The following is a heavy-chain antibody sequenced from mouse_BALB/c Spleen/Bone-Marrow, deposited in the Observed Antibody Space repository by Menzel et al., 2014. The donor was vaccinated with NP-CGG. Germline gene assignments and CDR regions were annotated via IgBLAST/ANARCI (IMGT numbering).Heavy chain of an antibody. V-gene: IGHV2-2*02. Sequence: QVQLQQSGPGLVRPSQSLSITCTVSGFSLTSYGLHWVRRSPGKGLEWLGVIWSGGSTDYNAAFISRLSISKDNSKSXVFFKMNSLQANDTDIYYCARNSHYYGYYYAMDYWGQGTSVTVSS. CDR1: GFSLTSYG. CDR3: ARNSHYYGYYYAMDY. J-gene: IGHJ4*01. CDR2: IWSGGST. D-gene: IGHD1-2*01.